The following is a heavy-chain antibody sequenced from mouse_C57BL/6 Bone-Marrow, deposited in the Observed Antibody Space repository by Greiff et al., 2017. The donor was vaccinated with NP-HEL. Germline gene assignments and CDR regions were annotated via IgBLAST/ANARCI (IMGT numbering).Heavy chain of an antibody. D-gene: IGHD1-1*01. CDR1: GYTFTSYG. Sequence: VQLVESGAELARPGASVKLSCKASGYTFTSYGISWVKQRTGQGLEWIGEIYPRSGNTYYNEKFKGKATLTADKSSSTAYMELRSLTSEDSAVYFCARDTTVPYYYAMDYWGQGTSVTVSS. CDR2: IYPRSGNT. CDR3: ARDTTVPYYYAMDY. J-gene: IGHJ4*01. V-gene: IGHV1-81*01.